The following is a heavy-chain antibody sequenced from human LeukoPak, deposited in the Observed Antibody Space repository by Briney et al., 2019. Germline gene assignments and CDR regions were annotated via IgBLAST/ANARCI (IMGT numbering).Heavy chain of an antibody. CDR2: INPNSGGT. J-gene: IGHJ4*02. V-gene: IGHV1-2*02. CDR1: GYTFTSYY. Sequence: ASVKVSCKASGYTFTSYYMHWVRQAPGQGLEWMGWINPNSGGTNYAQKFQGRVTMTRDTSITTAYMEMSRLRSDDTALYYCARSPHILTGENFDYWGQGTLVTVSS. D-gene: IGHD3-9*01. CDR3: ARSPHILTGENFDY.